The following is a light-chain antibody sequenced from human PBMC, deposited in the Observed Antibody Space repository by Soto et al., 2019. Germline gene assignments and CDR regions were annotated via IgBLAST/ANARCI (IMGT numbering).Light chain of an antibody. CDR1: QSVSSN. V-gene: IGKV3-15*01. J-gene: IGKJ1*01. CDR2: GAS. Sequence: EIVMTQSPATLSVSPGERATLSCRASQSVSSNLAWYQQKPDQAPRLLIYGASTRATGIPARFSGSGSGAEFTLTISSLQSEDFAVYYCQHYNNGPPWTFGQGTKVEIK. CDR3: QHYNNGPPWT.